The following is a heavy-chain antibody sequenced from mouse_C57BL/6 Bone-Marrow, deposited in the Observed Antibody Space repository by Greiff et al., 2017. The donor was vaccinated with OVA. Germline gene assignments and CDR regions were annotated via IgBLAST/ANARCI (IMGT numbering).Heavy chain of an antibody. Sequence: VKLLESGAELARPGASVKMSCKASGYTFTSYTMHWVKQRPGQGLEWIGYINPSSGYTKYNQKFKDKATLTADKSSSTAYMQLSSLTSDASAVYYCARYYCYDEGVAYGGQGTLVTVSA. J-gene: IGHJ3*01. CDR1: GYTFTSYT. D-gene: IGHD2-12*01. V-gene: IGHV1-4*01. CDR2: INPSSGYT. CDR3: ARYYCYDEGVAY.